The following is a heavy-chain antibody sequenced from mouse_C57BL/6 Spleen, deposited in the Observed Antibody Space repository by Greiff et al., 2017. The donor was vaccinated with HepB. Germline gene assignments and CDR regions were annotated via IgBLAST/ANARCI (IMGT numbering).Heavy chain of an antibody. CDR1: GHTFTSYW. D-gene: IGHD1-1*01. V-gene: IGHV1-72*01. CDR2: IDPNSGGT. Sequence: VQLQQPGAALVKPGASVKLSCKASGHTFTSYWMHWVKQRPGRGLEWIGRIDPNSGGTKYNEKFKSKATLTVDKPSSTAYMQLSSLTSGDSAVYYCAFLDYYGSPAWFAYWGQGTLVTVSA. CDR3: AFLDYYGSPAWFAY. J-gene: IGHJ3*01.